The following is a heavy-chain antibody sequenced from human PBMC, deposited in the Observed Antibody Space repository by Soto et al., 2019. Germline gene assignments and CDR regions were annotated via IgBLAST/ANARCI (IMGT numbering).Heavy chain of an antibody. CDR1: GFTFSSYA. J-gene: IGHJ4*02. Sequence: EVQLLESGGGLVQPGGSLRLSCAASGFTFSSYAMSWVRQAPGKGLEWVSAISGSGGSTYYADSVKGRFTISRDNSKNPLYLQVISLRAEDTAVYYCARSKLDGGDVSDYWGQGALVTVS. V-gene: IGHV3-23*01. CDR2: ISGSGGST. D-gene: IGHD2-21*02. CDR3: ARSKLDGGDVSDY.